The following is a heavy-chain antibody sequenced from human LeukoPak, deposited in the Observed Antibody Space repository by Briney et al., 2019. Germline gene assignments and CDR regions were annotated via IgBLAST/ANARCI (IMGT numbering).Heavy chain of an antibody. CDR2: IYYSGST. CDR3: ARGLVVVTATNWFDP. J-gene: IGHJ5*02. V-gene: IGHV4-31*03. CDR1: GGSISSGGYY. Sequence: SQTLSLTCTVSGGSISSGGYYWSWIRQHPGKGLEWIGYIYYSGSTYYNPSLKSRVTISVDTSKNQFSLKLSSVTAADTAVYYCARGLVVVTATNWFDPWGQGTLVTVSS. D-gene: IGHD2-21*02.